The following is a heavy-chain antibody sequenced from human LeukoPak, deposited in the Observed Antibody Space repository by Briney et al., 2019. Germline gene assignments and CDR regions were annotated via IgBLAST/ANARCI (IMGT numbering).Heavy chain of an antibody. V-gene: IGHV1-58*01. D-gene: IGHD3-22*01. J-gene: IGHJ4*02. CDR2: IVVGSGNT. CDR1: GFTFTSSA. CDR3: AASPDCYDSSGYSYYFDY. Sequence: SVKVSCKASGFTFTSSAVQWVRQARGQRLEWIGWIVVGSGNTNYAQKFQERVTITRDMSTSTAYMELSSLRSEDTAVYYCAASPDCYDSSGYSYYFDYWGQGTLVTVSS.